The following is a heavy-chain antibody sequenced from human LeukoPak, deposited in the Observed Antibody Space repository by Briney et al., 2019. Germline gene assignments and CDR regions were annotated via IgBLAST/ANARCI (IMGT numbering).Heavy chain of an antibody. D-gene: IGHD6-13*01. J-gene: IGHJ4*02. CDR1: GDTFSNFA. CDR2: IIPIFGTA. V-gene: IGHV1-69*13. Sequence: SVTVSCKASGDTFSNFAIIRVRQAPGQGLEWMGGIIPIFGTANYAQKFQGRVTITADESTSTAYMELSSLRSEDTAVYYCARTAGVGYSSSWYEGNFDYWGQGTLVTVSS. CDR3: ARTAGVGYSSSWYEGNFDY.